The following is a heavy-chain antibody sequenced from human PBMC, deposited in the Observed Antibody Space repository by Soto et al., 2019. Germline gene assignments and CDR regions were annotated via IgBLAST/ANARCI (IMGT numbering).Heavy chain of an antibody. Sequence: PGGSLRLSCAASGFTFSDYYMSWIRQAPGKGLEWVSYISSSGSTIYYADSVKGRFTISRDNAKNSLYLQMNSLRAEDTAVYYCARDPGGSGSHRYYYYYGMDVWGRGTTVTVSS. D-gene: IGHD1-26*01. CDR3: ARDPGGSGSHRYYYYYGMDV. CDR2: ISSSGSTI. CDR1: GFTFSDYY. V-gene: IGHV3-11*01. J-gene: IGHJ6*02.